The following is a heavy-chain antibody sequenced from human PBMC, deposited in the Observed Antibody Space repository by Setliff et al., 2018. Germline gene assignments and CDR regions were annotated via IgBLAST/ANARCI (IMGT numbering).Heavy chain of an antibody. Sequence: SETLSLTCAVSGYSISSGYYWGWIRQPPGKGLEWIGSIYHSGSTYYNPSLKSRVTIPVDTSKNQFSLKLSSVTAADTAVYYCARLCYRGDLDYWGQGTLVTVSS. J-gene: IGHJ4*02. V-gene: IGHV4-38-2*01. CDR3: ARLCYRGDLDY. CDR2: IYHSGST. CDR1: GYSISSGYY. D-gene: IGHD2-15*01.